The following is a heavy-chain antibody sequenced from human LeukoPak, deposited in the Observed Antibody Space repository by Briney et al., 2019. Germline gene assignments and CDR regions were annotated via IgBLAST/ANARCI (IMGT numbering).Heavy chain of an antibody. Sequence: GGSLRLSCAASGFTFSNYAMGWVRQAPGKGPEWVSSIRYNIENTHYADAVQGRFTISRDNSKNTLYLQMDSLRAEDTARYYCAKASTWDTGYYFDSWGQGTLVSVSS. D-gene: IGHD3-9*01. V-gene: IGHV3-23*01. J-gene: IGHJ4*02. CDR1: GFTFSNYA. CDR3: AKASTWDTGYYFDS. CDR2: IRYNIENT.